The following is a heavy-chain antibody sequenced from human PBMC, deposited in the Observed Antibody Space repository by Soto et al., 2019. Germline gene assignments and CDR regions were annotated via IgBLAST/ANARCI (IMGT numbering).Heavy chain of an antibody. V-gene: IGHV1-3*01. Sequence: QVQVVQSGAGGKKPGPQGKVSAKASDNSFGTYSIHWWRQAPGQGLEGRGGSNGANGNTRYSQKFKDRVSISRDTPASTGYMELSSLRSEDTAVYYCARGKGMEENYYYHGMDVWGPGTTVIVSS. D-gene: IGHD1-1*01. CDR2: SNGANGNT. CDR3: ARGKGMEENYYYHGMDV. J-gene: IGHJ6*02. CDR1: DNSFGTYS.